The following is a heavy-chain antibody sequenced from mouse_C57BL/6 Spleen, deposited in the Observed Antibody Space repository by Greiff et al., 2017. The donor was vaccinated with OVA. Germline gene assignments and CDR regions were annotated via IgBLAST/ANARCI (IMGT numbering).Heavy chain of an antibody. Sequence: DVKLQESGPGLVKPSQSLSLTCSVTGYSITSGYYWDWIRQFPGNKLEWMGYISYDGSNNYNPSLKNRISITRDTSKNQFFLKLNSVTTEDTATYYCARGANWDRGYFDYWGQGTTLTVSS. V-gene: IGHV3-6*01. J-gene: IGHJ2*01. D-gene: IGHD4-1*01. CDR1: GYSITSGYY. CDR3: ARGANWDRGYFDY. CDR2: ISYDGSN.